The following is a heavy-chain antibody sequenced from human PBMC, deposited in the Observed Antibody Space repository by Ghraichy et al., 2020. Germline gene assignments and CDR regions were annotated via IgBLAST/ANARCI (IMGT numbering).Heavy chain of an antibody. Sequence: SETLSLTCAVSGYSISSGYYWGWIRQPPGKGLEWIGSIYHSGSTYYNPSLKSRVTISVDTSKNQFSLKLSSVTAADTAVYYCARGPHPYYFDYWGQGTLVTVSS. CDR3: ARGPHPYYFDY. CDR2: IYHSGST. CDR1: GYSISSGYY. J-gene: IGHJ4*02. V-gene: IGHV4-38-2*01.